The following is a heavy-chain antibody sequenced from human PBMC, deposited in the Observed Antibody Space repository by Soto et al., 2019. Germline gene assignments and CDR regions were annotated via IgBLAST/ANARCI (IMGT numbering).Heavy chain of an antibody. J-gene: IGHJ4*02. CDR2: IYGDNDK. CDR3: AHCTLHDYGDYDPGTSHVFDS. D-gene: IGHD4-17*01. V-gene: IGHV2-5*02. Sequence: QITLKESGPSPVKPTQTLTVTCTFSGFSLSNSGVGVAWIRQPPGKALERLALIYGDNDKRYSPSLKTRLTITKNTSKNPVALTMTNMDPVDTATYYCAHCTLHDYGDYDPGTSHVFDSWGQGTRVTVSS. CDR1: GFSLSNSGVG.